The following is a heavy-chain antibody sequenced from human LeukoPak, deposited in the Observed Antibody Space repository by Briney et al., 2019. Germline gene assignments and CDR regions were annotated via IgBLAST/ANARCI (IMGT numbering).Heavy chain of an antibody. Sequence: SETLSLTCTVSGGSISSGDYYWSWIRQPPGKGLEWIGYIYYSGGTYYNPSLKSRFTISVDTSKNQFSLKLNSVTAADTAVYYCASLPLTGQYYSDYWGQGTLVTVSS. J-gene: IGHJ4*02. CDR3: ASLPLTGQYYSDY. V-gene: IGHV4-30-4*01. CDR2: IYYSGGT. D-gene: IGHD7-27*01. CDR1: GGSISSGDYY.